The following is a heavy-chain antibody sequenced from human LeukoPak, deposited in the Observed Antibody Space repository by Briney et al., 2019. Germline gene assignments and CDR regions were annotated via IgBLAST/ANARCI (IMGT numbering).Heavy chain of an antibody. J-gene: IGHJ4*02. Sequence: PGGSLRLSCAASGFTFSSYEMNWVRQAPGKGLEWVSYISSSGSTIYYADSVKGRFTISRDNAKNSLYLQMNSLRAEDTAVYYCARSPLSSWYLPGDWGQGTLVTVSS. CDR1: GFTFSSYE. D-gene: IGHD6-13*01. CDR3: ARSPLSSWYLPGD. V-gene: IGHV3-48*03. CDR2: ISSSGSTI.